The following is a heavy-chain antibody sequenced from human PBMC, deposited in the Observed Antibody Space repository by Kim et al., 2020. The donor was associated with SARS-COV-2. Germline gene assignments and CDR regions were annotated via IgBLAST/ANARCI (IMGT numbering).Heavy chain of an antibody. Sequence: GGSLRLSCAASGFSVSTNDMSWVRQAPGKGLEWVATIFGSGATYFADSAKGRFTISRDNSKNKLYLQMNSLRAEDTAAYHCARKLLWFGDNGMDVWGQGT. V-gene: IGHV3-53*01. CDR1: GFSVSTND. D-gene: IGHD3-10*01. J-gene: IGHJ6*02. CDR2: IFGSGAT. CDR3: ARKLLWFGDNGMDV.